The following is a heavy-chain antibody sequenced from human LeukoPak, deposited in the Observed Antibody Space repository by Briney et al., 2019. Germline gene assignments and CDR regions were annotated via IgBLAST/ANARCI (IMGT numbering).Heavy chain of an antibody. CDR2: ISYDGSNK. V-gene: IGHV3-30*19. Sequence: GGSLRLSCAASGFTFSSYGMHWVRQAPGKGLEWVAVISYDGSNKYYADSVKGRFTISRDNSKSTLYLQMNSLRAEDTAVYYCARERPAAASAFDIWGQGTMVTVSS. CDR1: GFTFSSYG. J-gene: IGHJ3*02. CDR3: ARERPAAASAFDI. D-gene: IGHD6-13*01.